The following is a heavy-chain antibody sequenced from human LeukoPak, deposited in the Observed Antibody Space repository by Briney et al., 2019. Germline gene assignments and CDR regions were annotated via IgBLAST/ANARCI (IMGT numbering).Heavy chain of an antibody. CDR2: ISGSGGTT. CDR1: GFTFSAYG. Sequence: GGSLRLSCAASGFTFSAYGMNWVRQAPGKGLEWVSAISGSGGTTYYADSVKGRFTISRDNSKNTLYLHVNSLRAEDTAVYYWAKGSGGSGSYSKYYFDCWGQGTLVTVSS. V-gene: IGHV3-23*01. D-gene: IGHD3-10*01. CDR3: AKGSGGSGSYSKYYFDC. J-gene: IGHJ4*02.